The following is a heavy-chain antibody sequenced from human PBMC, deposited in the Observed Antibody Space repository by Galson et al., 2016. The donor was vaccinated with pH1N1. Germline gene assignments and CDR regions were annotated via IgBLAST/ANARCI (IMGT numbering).Heavy chain of an antibody. CDR1: GFTFNNYA. Sequence: SLRLSCAASGFTFNNYAMTWVRQAPGKGLEWVSAISGRGRDTYYADSVKGRFTISRDNSKDTVYLQMTSLTVEDSAIYYCATVHRRGFNAYGVVYWGRGTLVTVSS. V-gene: IGHV3-23*01. CDR2: ISGRGRDT. D-gene: IGHD5-12*01. CDR3: ATVHRRGFNAYGVVY. J-gene: IGHJ4*02.